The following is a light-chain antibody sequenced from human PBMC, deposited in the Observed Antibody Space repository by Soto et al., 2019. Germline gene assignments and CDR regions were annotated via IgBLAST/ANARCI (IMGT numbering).Light chain of an antibody. V-gene: IGKV3-20*01. J-gene: IGKJ2*01. CDR3: QHYGSSPLYT. CDR2: ATS. Sequence: VVLTQSPGTLSLSPGERATLSCTTTQSISSRSLAWYHQKSGQAPRLLIYATSRRATGIPDRFGGSGSGTDFTLTITRLEPEDFAVYYGQHYGSSPLYTFGQGTKLEIK. CDR1: QSISSRS.